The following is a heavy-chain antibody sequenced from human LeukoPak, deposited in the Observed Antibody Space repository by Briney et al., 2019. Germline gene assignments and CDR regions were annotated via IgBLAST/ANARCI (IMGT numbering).Heavy chain of an antibody. CDR1: GFXFSSYG. CDR3: TKLGGATDY. V-gene: IGHV3-23*01. D-gene: IGHD1-26*01. J-gene: IGHJ4*02. CDR2: TGGSGYTT. Sequence: PGGSLRLSCAASGFXFSSYGFSWVRQAPGKGLEWVSATGGSGYTTYYADSVRGRFTISRDNSKNTLYLQMNSLRAEDTAIYYCTKLGGATDYWGQGTLVTVSS.